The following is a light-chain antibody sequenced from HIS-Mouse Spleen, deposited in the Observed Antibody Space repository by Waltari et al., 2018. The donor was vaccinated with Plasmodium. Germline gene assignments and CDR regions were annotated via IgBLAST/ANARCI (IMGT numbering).Light chain of an antibody. CDR1: SGSSNYK. V-gene: IGLV9-49*01. CDR2: VGTGGIVG. Sequence: QPVLTQPPSASASLGASVTLTCTLTSGSSNYKVDWYQQRPGKGPRFVMRVGTGGIVGSKGDGIPDRFSGLGSGLNRYLTIKNIQEEDESDYHCGADHGSGSNFVWVFGTGTKVTVL. CDR3: GADHGSGSNFVWV. J-gene: IGLJ1*01.